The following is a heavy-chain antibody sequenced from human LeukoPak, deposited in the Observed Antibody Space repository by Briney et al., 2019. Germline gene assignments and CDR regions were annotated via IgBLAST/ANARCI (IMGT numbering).Heavy chain of an antibody. CDR2: INPNSGGT. Sequence: ASVKVSCKASGYTFTSYYMHWVRQAPGQGLEWMGWINPNSGGTNYAQKFQGRVTMTRDTSISTAYMELSRLRSDDTAVYYCARAKESSGWYNDWFDPWGQGTLVTVSS. V-gene: IGHV1-2*02. D-gene: IGHD6-19*01. CDR1: GYTFTSYY. CDR3: ARAKESSGWYNDWFDP. J-gene: IGHJ5*02.